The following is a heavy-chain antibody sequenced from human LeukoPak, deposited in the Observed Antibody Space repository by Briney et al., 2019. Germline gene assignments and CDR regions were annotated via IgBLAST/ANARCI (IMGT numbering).Heavy chain of an antibody. Sequence: GGSLRLSCSASGFTFSIYAMGWVRQAPGKGLQLVSSITSRDKSSWYVDSVKGRFTITRDNSENTLDLQMHSLRAEDTAVYYCARDRPNYYGSDGHYYRRDGDYWGRGTLVSVSS. D-gene: IGHD3-22*01. J-gene: IGHJ4*02. CDR2: ITSRDKSS. CDR1: GFTFSIYA. CDR3: ARDRPNYYGSDGHYYRRDGDY. V-gene: IGHV3-23*02.